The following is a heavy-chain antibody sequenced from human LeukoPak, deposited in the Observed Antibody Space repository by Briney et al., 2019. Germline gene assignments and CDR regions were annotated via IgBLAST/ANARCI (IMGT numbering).Heavy chain of an antibody. CDR3: TTGGVAVVYC. CDR2: IKSKTDGGTT. CDR1: GFTFSNAR. Sequence: GGSLRLSCAASGFTFSNARMSWVRQAPGKGLEWVGRIKSKTDGGTTDYAAPVKGRFTITRDDSKNTLYLEMDSLKTEDTAVYYCTTGGVAVVYCWGQGTLVTVS. V-gene: IGHV3-15*01. J-gene: IGHJ4*02. D-gene: IGHD2-15*01.